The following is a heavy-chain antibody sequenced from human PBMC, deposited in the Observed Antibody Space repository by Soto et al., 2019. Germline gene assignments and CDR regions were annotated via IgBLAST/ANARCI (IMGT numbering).Heavy chain of an antibody. CDR2: IIPIFATA. D-gene: IGHD6-13*01. CDR1: GDTFSSYA. CDR3: ASDSSSWDSHNWFDP. Sequence: QVQLVQSGAEVKKPGSSVTVSCKASGDTFSSYAISWVRQAPGQGLEWMGKIIPIFATATYEQKFQGRVTTTADTSTSTVYMELSSLRSEDTAVYYCASDSSSWDSHNWFDPWGQGTLVTVSS. J-gene: IGHJ5*02. V-gene: IGHV1-69*06.